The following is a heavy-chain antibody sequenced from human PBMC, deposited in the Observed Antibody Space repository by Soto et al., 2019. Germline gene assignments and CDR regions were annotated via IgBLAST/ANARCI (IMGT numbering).Heavy chain of an antibody. CDR1: RLTFSTYW. CDR2: INKDGGEK. CDR3: SGGHALDV. Sequence: GGSLRLSCAASRLTFSTYWMTWVRQAPGKGLEWVANINKDGGEKYYMDSVRGRFTISRDNAKNSLYLQMTSLRVEDTAVYYCSGGHALDVWGQGTPVTVYS. V-gene: IGHV3-7*01. J-gene: IGHJ6*02.